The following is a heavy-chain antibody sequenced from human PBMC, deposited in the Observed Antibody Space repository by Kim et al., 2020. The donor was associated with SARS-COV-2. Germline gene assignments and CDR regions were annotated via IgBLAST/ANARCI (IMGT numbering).Heavy chain of an antibody. Sequence: SETLSLTCAVYGGSFSGYYWSWIRQPPGKGLEWIGEINHSGSTNYNPSLKSRVTISVDTSKNQLSLKLSPVTAADTAVYYCARGPVWWLLFDYWGQGTLVTVSS. CDR2: INHSGST. CDR3: ARGPVWWLLFDY. D-gene: IGHD5-12*01. CDR1: GGSFSGYY. V-gene: IGHV4-34*01. J-gene: IGHJ4*02.